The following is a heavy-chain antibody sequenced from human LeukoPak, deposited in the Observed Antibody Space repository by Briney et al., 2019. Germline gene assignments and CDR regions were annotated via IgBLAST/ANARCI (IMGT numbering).Heavy chain of an antibody. V-gene: IGHV4-39*02. CDR1: GGSISSSSYY. CDR3: ARDRGSFIVGNPGDAFDI. D-gene: IGHD1-26*01. J-gene: IGHJ3*02. Sequence: SETLSLTCTVSGGSISSSSYYWGWIRQPPGKGLEWIGSIYYSGSTYYNPSLKSRVSISIDTSKNQFSLNLSSVTAADTAVYYCARDRGSFIVGNPGDAFDIWGQGTMVTVSS. CDR2: IYYSGST.